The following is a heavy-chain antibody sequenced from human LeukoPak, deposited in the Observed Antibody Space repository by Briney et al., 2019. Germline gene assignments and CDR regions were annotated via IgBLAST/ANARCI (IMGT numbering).Heavy chain of an antibody. CDR2: ISGSGGST. Sequence: GGSLRLSCAASGFTFSSYAMSWVRQAPGKGLEWVSAISGSGGSTYYVDSVKGRFTISRDNAKNSLYLQMNSLRAEDTAVYYCARDEITMTVVAMWAFDLWGQGTMVTVSS. CDR3: ARDEITMTVVAMWAFDL. J-gene: IGHJ3*01. CDR1: GFTFSSYA. D-gene: IGHD3-22*01. V-gene: IGHV3-23*01.